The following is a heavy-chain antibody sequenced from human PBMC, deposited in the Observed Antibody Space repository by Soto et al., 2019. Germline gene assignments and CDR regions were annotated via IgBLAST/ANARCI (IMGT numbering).Heavy chain of an antibody. Sequence: SETLSLTCAVYGGSFSGYYWSWIRQPPWKGLEWIGEINHSGSTNYNPSLKSRVTISVDTSKNQFSLKLSSVTAADTAVYYCARDRRKTVVVPAATLYYYYGMDVWGQGTTVTVSS. CDR2: INHSGST. CDR3: ARDRRKTVVVPAATLYYYYGMDV. V-gene: IGHV4-34*01. J-gene: IGHJ6*02. CDR1: GGSFSGYY. D-gene: IGHD2-2*01.